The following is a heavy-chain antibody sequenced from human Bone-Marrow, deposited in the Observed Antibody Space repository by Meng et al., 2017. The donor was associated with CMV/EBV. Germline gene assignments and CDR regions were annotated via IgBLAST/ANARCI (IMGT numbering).Heavy chain of an antibody. V-gene: IGHV3-23*01. D-gene: IGHD3-10*01. CDR3: ATGSYYKRSLDY. CDR2: ISGSGGST. CDR1: GFTFSSYA. J-gene: IGHJ4*02. Sequence: GGSLRLSCAASGFTFSSYAMSWVRQAPGKGLEWVSAISGSGGSTYYADSVKGRFTISRDNAKNSLYLQMNSLRAEDTAVYYCATGSYYKRSLDYWGQGTRVTVSS.